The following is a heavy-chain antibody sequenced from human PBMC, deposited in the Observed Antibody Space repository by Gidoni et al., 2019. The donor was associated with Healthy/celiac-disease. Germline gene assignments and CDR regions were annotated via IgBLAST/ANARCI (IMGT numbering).Heavy chain of an antibody. D-gene: IGHD3-10*01. J-gene: IGHJ6*02. CDR2: ISSSSSTI. CDR1: GSTFSSDS. CDR3: ASNQGVRGVSYYYYGMDV. Sequence: EVQLVESGGGLVHTGGSLRLCCAASGSTFSSDSMNWVRQAPGKGLGWVLYISSSSSTIYYAHSVKGRFTISRDNAKNSLYLQMNSLRAEDTAVYYCASNQGVRGVSYYYYGMDVWGQGTTVTVSS. V-gene: IGHV3-48*01.